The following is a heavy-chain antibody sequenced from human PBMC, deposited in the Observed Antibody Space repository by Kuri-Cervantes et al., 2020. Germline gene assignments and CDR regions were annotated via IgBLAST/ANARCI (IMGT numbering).Heavy chain of an antibody. Sequence: ASVKVSCKASGYTFTGHYMHWVRQAPGQGLEWMGWINPNSGGTNYARKFQGRVSMTSDTSTRTVYVDLSSLSSEDTAIYYCARDNVDLVATIPANWGQGTLVTVSS. D-gene: IGHD5-12*01. CDR2: INPNSGGT. J-gene: IGHJ4*02. V-gene: IGHV1-2*02. CDR3: ARDNVDLVATIPAN. CDR1: GYTFTGHY.